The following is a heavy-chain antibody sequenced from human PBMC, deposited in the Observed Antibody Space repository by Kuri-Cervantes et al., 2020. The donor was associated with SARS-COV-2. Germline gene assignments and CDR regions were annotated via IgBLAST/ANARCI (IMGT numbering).Heavy chain of an antibody. Sequence: SETLSLTCAVYGGSLSGYYWSWIRQPPGKGLEWIGEIDHSGNTNYNPSLKSRVTISVDTSKNQFSLKLSSVTAADTAVYYCERVNYRRGIVVVVAAIDYWGQGTLVTVSS. D-gene: IGHD2-15*01. CDR2: IDHSGNT. V-gene: IGHV4-34*01. CDR1: GGSLSGYY. J-gene: IGHJ4*02. CDR3: ERVNYRRGIVVVVAAIDY.